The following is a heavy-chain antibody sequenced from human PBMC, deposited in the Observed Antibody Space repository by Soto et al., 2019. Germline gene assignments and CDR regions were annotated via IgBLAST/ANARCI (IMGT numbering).Heavy chain of an antibody. CDR2: ISYDGSNK. CDR3: AKDSPAH. V-gene: IGHV3-30*18. CDR1: GFTFSSYG. Sequence: PVGSLRLSCAASGFTFSSYGMHWVRQAPGKGLEWVAVISYDGSNKYYADSVKGRFTISRDNSKNTLYLQMNSLRAEDTAVYYCAKDSPAHWGQGTLVTVSS. J-gene: IGHJ4*02.